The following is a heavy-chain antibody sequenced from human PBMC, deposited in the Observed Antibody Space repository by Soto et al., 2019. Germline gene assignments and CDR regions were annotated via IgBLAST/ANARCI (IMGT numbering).Heavy chain of an antibody. J-gene: IGHJ4*02. CDR2: IIPILGIA. CDR1: GGTFSSYT. V-gene: IGHV1-69*02. CDR3: AMEYCSSTSCYRDY. Sequence: QVQLVQSGAEVKKPGSSVKVSCKASGGTFSSYTISWVRQAPGQGLEWMGRIIPILGIANYAQKFQGRVTITADKATSTADMELSSLRSEETAVYYCAMEYCSSTSCYRDYWGQGTLVTVSS. D-gene: IGHD2-2*02.